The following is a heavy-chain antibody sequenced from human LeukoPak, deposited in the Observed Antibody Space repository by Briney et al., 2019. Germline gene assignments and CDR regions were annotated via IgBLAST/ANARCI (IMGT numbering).Heavy chain of an antibody. D-gene: IGHD5-24*01. J-gene: IGHJ4*02. V-gene: IGHV4-61*08. CDR1: GGSVSSGGSF. CDR2: LYGSGST. Sequence: PSETLSLTCTVSGGSVSSGGSFWNWIRQPPGKGLEWIGYLYGSGSTDYNPSLKSRVTISVDTSKNQFSLKLSSVTAADTAVYYCARVTDMATNIDYWGQGTLVTVSS. CDR3: ARVTDMATNIDY.